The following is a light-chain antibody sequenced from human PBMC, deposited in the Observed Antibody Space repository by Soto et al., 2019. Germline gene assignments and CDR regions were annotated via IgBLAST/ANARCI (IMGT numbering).Light chain of an antibody. CDR2: AAC. CDR1: QDIYDY. V-gene: IGKV1-33*01. J-gene: IGKJ2*01. CDR3: QQYDNSPMFT. Sequence: DIQMTQSPSSLSASVGDSVTITCQASQDIYDYLNWYQHKPGKAPRLLIYAACNFETGVPSRFSGSGSGTDFTFTINSLQPEDIAPYYCQQYDNSPMFTFGRGTKVEI.